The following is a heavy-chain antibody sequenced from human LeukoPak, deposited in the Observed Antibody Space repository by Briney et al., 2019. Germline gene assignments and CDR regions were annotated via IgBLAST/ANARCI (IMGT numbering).Heavy chain of an antibody. Sequence: VASVKVSCKASGGTFSSYAISWVRQAPGQGLEWMGGIIPIFGTAYYAQKFQGRVTITADESTSTAYMELSSLSSEDTAVYYCAVYSYGWYYGMDVWGKGTTVTVSS. CDR3: AVYSYGWYYGMDV. CDR1: GGTFSSYA. V-gene: IGHV1-69*13. D-gene: IGHD5-18*01. CDR2: IIPIFGTA. J-gene: IGHJ6*04.